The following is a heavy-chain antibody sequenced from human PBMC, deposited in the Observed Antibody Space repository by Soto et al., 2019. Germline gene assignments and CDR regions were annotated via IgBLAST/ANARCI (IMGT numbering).Heavy chain of an antibody. D-gene: IGHD3-10*01. J-gene: IGHJ4*02. CDR3: ARDRAEQLLWFGELSH. Sequence: QVQLVQSGAEVKKPGASVKVSCKASGYTFTSYGISWVRQAPGQGLEWMGWISAYNGNTNYAQKLQGRVTMTTDTSTSAAYMELRSLRSDDTAVYYCARDRAEQLLWFGELSHWGQGTLVTVSS. CDR1: GYTFTSYG. V-gene: IGHV1-18*01. CDR2: ISAYNGNT.